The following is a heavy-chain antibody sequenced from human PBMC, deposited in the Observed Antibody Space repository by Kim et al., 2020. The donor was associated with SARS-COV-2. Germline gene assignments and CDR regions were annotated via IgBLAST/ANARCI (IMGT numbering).Heavy chain of an antibody. D-gene: IGHD3-22*01. CDR3: AKDGGSGYSPPDY. J-gene: IGHJ4*02. V-gene: IGHV3-30*02. Sequence: CADSVKGRFTLSRDNSKNTLYLQMNSLRAEDTAVYYCAKDGGSGYSPPDYWGQGTLVTVSS.